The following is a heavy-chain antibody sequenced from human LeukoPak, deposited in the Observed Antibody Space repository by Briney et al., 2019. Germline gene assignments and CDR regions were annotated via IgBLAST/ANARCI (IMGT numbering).Heavy chain of an antibody. CDR1: GGSNSSGGYY. Sequence: SQTLSLTCTVSGGSNSSGGYYWSWIRQHPGKGLEWIGYIYYSGSTYYNPSLKSRVTISVDTSKNQFSLKLSSVTAADTAVYYCARQDYDFWSGYAGYYMDVWGKGTTVTVSS. J-gene: IGHJ6*03. D-gene: IGHD3-3*01. CDR2: IYYSGST. CDR3: ARQDYDFWSGYAGYYMDV. V-gene: IGHV4-31*03.